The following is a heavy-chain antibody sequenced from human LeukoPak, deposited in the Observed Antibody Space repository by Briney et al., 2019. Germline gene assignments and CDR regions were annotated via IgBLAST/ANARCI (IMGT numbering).Heavy chain of an antibody. CDR3: AREREDQWEHYARGDY. V-gene: IGHV3-21*01. D-gene: IGHD1-26*01. J-gene: IGHJ4*02. CDR2: ISSSSSYI. CDR1: GFTFSSYS. Sequence: GGSLRLSCAASGFTFSSYSMNWVRQAPGKGLEWVSSISSSSSYIYYADSVKGRFTISRDNAKNSLYLQMNSLRAEDTAVYYCAREREDQWEHYARGDYWGQGTLVTVSS.